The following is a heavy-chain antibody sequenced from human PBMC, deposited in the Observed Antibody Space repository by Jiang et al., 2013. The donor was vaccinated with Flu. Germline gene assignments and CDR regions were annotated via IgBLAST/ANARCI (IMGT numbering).Heavy chain of an antibody. CDR3: ARDSTYYYDSSGYYFPPQTPFDY. Sequence: LLKPSETLSLTCTVSGGSISSSSYYWGWIRQPPGKGLEWIGSIYYSGSTYYNPSLKSRVTISVDTSKNQFSLKLSSVTAADTAVYYCARDSTYYYDSSGYYFPPQTPFDYWGQGTLVTVSS. D-gene: IGHD3-22*01. CDR2: IYYSGST. CDR1: GGSISSSSYY. J-gene: IGHJ4*02. V-gene: IGHV4-39*07.